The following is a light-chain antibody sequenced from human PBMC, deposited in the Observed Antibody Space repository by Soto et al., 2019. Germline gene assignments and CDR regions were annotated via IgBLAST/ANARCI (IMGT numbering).Light chain of an antibody. V-gene: IGKV3-20*01. CDR2: GAS. Sequence: EIVLTQSPGTLSLSPGERATLSCRASQSISSNYLAWYQQKPGQAPRVLIYGASIRPTGIPDRFSGSGSGADFTLTISRLEPEDFGVYYCQHYGSSPPFTFGPGTKVDI. CDR1: QSISSNY. CDR3: QHYGSSPPFT. J-gene: IGKJ3*01.